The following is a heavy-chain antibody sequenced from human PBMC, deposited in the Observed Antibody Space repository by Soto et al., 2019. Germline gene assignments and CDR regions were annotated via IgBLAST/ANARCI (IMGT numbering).Heavy chain of an antibody. CDR2: MNPNSGNT. J-gene: IGHJ6*02. D-gene: IGHD6-13*01. CDR1: GYTFTSYD. CDR3: ARGPGYSSSWYEGYFGYYYGMDV. Sequence: ASVKFSCKASGYTFTSYDINWVRQATGQGLEWMGWMNPNSGNTGYAQKFQGRVTMTRNTSISTAYMELSSLRSEDTAVYYCARGPGYSSSWYEGYFGYYYGMDVWGQGTTVTVSS. V-gene: IGHV1-8*01.